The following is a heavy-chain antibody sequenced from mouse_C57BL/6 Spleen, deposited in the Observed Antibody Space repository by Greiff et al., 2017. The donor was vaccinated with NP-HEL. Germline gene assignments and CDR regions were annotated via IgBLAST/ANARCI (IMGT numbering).Heavy chain of an antibody. CDR1: GYSFTGYY. V-gene: IGHV1-42*01. CDR3: ARGDYYGSSGFAY. D-gene: IGHD1-1*01. CDR2: INPSTGGT. J-gene: IGHJ3*01. Sequence: DVKLQESGPELVKPGASVKISCKASGYSFTGYYMNWVKQSPEKSLEWIGEINPSTGGTTYNQKFKAKATLTVDKSSSTAYMQLKSLTPEDSAIYYCARGDYYGSSGFAYWGQGTLVTVSA.